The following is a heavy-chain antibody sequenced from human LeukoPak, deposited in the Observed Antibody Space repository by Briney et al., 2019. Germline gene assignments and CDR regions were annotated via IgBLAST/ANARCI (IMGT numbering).Heavy chain of an antibody. Sequence: SSVKVSCKASGYTFTGYCVHWVRQAPGQGLEWMGWINPNRGGTNYAQKFQGRVTMTRDTSSTTAYMELSSLTSDDTALYYCARDYYYDSSGYHLGYWGQGTLVTVSS. D-gene: IGHD3-22*01. V-gene: IGHV1-2*02. CDR1: GYTFTGYC. J-gene: IGHJ4*02. CDR2: INPNRGGT. CDR3: ARDYYYDSSGYHLGY.